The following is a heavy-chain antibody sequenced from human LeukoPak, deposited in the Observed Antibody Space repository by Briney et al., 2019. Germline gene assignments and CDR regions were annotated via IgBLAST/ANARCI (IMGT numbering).Heavy chain of an antibody. CDR3: AKSFWISGWYVGFDS. J-gene: IGHJ4*02. Sequence: SETLSLTCSVSGGSITTGGYSWTWIRQSAEKGLEWIGRISTRGSTTYNPSLESRVSISLDTSKNQFSLKLNSVPAADTAVYYCAKSFWISGWYVGFDSWGQGTLVTVSS. CDR1: GGSITTGGYS. D-gene: IGHD6-19*01. V-gene: IGHV4-61*02. CDR2: ISTRGST.